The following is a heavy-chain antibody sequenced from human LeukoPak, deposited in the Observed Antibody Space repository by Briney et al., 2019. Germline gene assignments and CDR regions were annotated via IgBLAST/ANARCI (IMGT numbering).Heavy chain of an antibody. V-gene: IGHV1-2*02. CDR1: GYTFTGYY. CDR2: INPNSGGT. Sequence: ASVKVSCKASGYTFTGYYMHWVRQVPGQGLEWMGWINPNSGGTNYAQKFQGRVTMTRDTSISTAYMELSRLRSDDTAVYYCAREENIVGATLGDYWGQGTLVTVSS. D-gene: IGHD1-26*01. CDR3: AREENIVGATLGDY. J-gene: IGHJ4*02.